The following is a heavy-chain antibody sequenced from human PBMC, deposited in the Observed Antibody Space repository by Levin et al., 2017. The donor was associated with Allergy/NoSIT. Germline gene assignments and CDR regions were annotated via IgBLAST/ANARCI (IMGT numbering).Heavy chain of an antibody. D-gene: IGHD2-15*01. V-gene: IGHV3-33*01. CDR3: ARDSLYCSGGSCYPWYFDY. CDR2: IWYDGSNK. J-gene: IGHJ4*02. CDR1: GFTFSSYG. Sequence: GESLKISCAASGFTFSSYGMHWVRQAPGKGLEWVAVIWYDGSNKYYADSVKGRFTISRDNSKNTLYLQMNSLRAEDTAVYYCARDSLYCSGGSCYPWYFDYWGQGTLVTVSS.